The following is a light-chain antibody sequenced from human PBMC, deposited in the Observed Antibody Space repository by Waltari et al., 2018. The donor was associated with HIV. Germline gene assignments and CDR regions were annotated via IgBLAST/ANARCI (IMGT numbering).Light chain of an antibody. V-gene: IGLV1-44*01. CDR1: TSNIGTNN. Sequence: QSVLTQPPSASGTPGQRIIISCSGSTSNIGTNNVNWYQQLPGTTPRLLMHSKSQRPSGVPVRFSGSRSGTSASLAISGLQSEDEADYYCSAWDASLGAWMFGGGTKLTVL. CDR3: SAWDASLGAWM. J-gene: IGLJ3*02. CDR2: SKS.